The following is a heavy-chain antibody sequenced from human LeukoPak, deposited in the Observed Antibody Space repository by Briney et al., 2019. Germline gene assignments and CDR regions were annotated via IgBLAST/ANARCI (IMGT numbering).Heavy chain of an antibody. V-gene: IGHV4-34*01. CDR2: INHSGST. CDR1: GGSFSGYY. J-gene: IGHJ3*02. D-gene: IGHD2-15*01. Sequence: SETLSLTCAVYGGSFSGYYWSWIRQPPGKGLEWIGEINHSGSTNYNASLKSRVTISVDTSKNQFSLKLSSVTAADTAVYYWAREEDCSGGICYLGNAFDIWGQGTMVTVSS. CDR3: AREEDCSGGICYLGNAFDI.